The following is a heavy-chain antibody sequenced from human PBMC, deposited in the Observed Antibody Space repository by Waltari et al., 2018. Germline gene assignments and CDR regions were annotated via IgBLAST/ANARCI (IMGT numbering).Heavy chain of an antibody. Sequence: QVQLVQSGAEVKKPGASVKVSCKASGYTFTSYDINWVRQATGQGLEWMGWMNPNSGNTGYAQKFQGRVTMTRNTSISTAYMELSSLGSEDTAVYYCARLHGPQGVLRYFDWSRGIYYYYGMDVWGQGTTVTVSS. CDR2: MNPNSGNT. J-gene: IGHJ6*02. CDR1: GYTFTSYD. CDR3: ARLHGPQGVLRYFDWSRGIYYYYGMDV. V-gene: IGHV1-8*01. D-gene: IGHD3-9*01.